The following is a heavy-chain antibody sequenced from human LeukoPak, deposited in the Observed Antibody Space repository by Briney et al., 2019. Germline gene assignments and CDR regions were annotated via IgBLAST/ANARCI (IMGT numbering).Heavy chain of an antibody. V-gene: IGHV4-59*01. CDR2: IYSSATT. Sequence: SETLSLTCTISGGSISGYYWSGIRQPPGKGLEWIGYIYSSATTNYNPSLKSRVTISLDTSKNQFSLKLNSVTAADTAVYYCARRGSGSKIDYWGQGTLVTVSS. J-gene: IGHJ4*02. D-gene: IGHD3-10*01. CDR1: GGSISGYY. CDR3: ARRGSGSKIDY.